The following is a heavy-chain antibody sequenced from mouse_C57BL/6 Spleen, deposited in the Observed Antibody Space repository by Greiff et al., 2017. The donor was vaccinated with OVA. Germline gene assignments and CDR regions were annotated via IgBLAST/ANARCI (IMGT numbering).Heavy chain of an antibody. CDR3: ARSLLTGTLFDY. J-gene: IGHJ2*01. CDR1: GYTFTSYG. Sequence: VQLQQPGAELVKPGASVKRSCKASGYTFTSYGITGVKQRPGQGLEWIGDIYPGSGSTNYNEKFKSKATLTVDTSSSTAYMQLSSLTSEDSAVYYCARSLLTGTLFDYWGQGTTLTVSS. V-gene: IGHV1-55*01. CDR2: IYPGSGST. D-gene: IGHD4-1*01.